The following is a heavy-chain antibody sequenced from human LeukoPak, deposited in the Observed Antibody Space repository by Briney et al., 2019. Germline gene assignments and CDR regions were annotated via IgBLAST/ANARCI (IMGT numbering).Heavy chain of an antibody. Sequence: GGSLRLSCVASGLTFSHYWMTCGRHAPGKGLEWVANIKPDGGERYYGDSVRGGVPISRDNAKNSLHLKMHSLRPDDTAVYCCATITMHRFSDYWGQGTLVTVSS. J-gene: IGHJ4*02. CDR1: GLTFSHYW. CDR3: ATITMHRFSDY. D-gene: IGHD1-20*01. CDR2: IKPDGGER. V-gene: IGHV3-7*01.